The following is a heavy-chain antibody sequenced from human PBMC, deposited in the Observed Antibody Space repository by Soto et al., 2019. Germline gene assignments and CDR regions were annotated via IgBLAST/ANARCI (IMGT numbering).Heavy chain of an antibody. CDR2: ISGSGGST. J-gene: IGHJ4*02. Sequence: PGGSLRLSCAASVFTFSSYAMSWVRQAPGKGLEWVSAISGSGGSTYYADSVKGRFTISRDNSKNTLYLQMNSLRAEDTAVYYCATRLRFLEWLLSVFDYWGQGTLVTVSS. V-gene: IGHV3-23*01. CDR1: VFTFSSYA. CDR3: ATRLRFLEWLLSVFDY. D-gene: IGHD3-3*01.